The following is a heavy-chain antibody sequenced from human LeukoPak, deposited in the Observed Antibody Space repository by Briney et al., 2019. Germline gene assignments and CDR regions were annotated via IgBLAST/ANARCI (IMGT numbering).Heavy chain of an antibody. CDR1: GFTFSSYS. V-gene: IGHV3-21*01. CDR3: AREGSTAMVTYWYFDL. D-gene: IGHD5-18*01. J-gene: IGHJ2*01. CDR2: ISSSSSYI. Sequence: GGSLRLSCAASGFTFSSYSMNWVRQAPGKGLEWVSSISSSSSYIYCADSVKGRFTISRDNAKNSLYLQMNSLRAEDTAVYYCAREGSTAMVTYWYFDLWGRGTLVTVSS.